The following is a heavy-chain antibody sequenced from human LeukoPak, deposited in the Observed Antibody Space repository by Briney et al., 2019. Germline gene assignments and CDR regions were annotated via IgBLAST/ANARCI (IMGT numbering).Heavy chain of an antibody. CDR3: AMTQQWLVYYFDY. CDR1: GYTFTSYD. Sequence: ASVKVSCKASGYTFTSYDISWVRQATGQGLEWMGWMNPNSGNTGYAQKFQGRVTMTRNTSISTAYMELSSLRSDDTAVYYCAMTQQWLVYYFDYWGQGTLVTVSS. CDR2: MNPNSGNT. J-gene: IGHJ4*02. D-gene: IGHD6-19*01. V-gene: IGHV1-8*01.